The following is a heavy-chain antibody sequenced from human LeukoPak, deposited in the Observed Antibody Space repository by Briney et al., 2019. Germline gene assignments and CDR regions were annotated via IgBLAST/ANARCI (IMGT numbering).Heavy chain of an antibody. V-gene: IGHV4-59*01. D-gene: IGHD1-1*01. CDR1: GGSISSYY. J-gene: IGHJ6*02. CDR2: IYYSGST. Sequence: PSETLSLTCTVSGGSISSYYWSWIRQPPGKGLEWIGYIYYSGSTNYNPSLKSRVTISVDTSKNQFSLKLSSVTAADTAVYYCARGFFWNDAYYYYGMDVWGQGTTVTVSS. CDR3: ARGFFWNDAYYYYGMDV.